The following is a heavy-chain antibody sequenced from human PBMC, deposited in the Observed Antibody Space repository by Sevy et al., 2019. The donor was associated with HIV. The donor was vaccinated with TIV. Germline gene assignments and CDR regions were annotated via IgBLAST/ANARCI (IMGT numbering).Heavy chain of an antibody. J-gene: IGHJ6*02. Sequence: GGSLRLSCAASGFSFSNYAMHWVRQAPGKGLEWVAVISYEGSDEDYSDSVKGRFTISRDNSKNTLSLQMNSLTVEDTAVYYCAKDMALNYYGSGSYYNTHDGMDVWGRGTTVTVSS. V-gene: IGHV3-30*18. CDR2: ISYEGSDE. CDR1: GFSFSNYA. CDR3: AKDMALNYYGSGSYYNTHDGMDV. D-gene: IGHD3-10*01.